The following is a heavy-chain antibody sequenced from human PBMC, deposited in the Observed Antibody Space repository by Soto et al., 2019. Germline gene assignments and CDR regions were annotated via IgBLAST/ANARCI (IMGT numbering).Heavy chain of an antibody. CDR1: GGTFSSYT. V-gene: IGHV1-69*02. Sequence: SVKVSCKASGGTFSSYTISWVRQAPGQGLEWMGRIIPILGITNYAQKFQGRVTITADKSTSTAYMELSSLRSDDTAVYYCARSVEYYYGSGSFGHYYYYMDVWGKGTTVTVSS. CDR3: ARSVEYYYGSGSFGHYYYYMDV. D-gene: IGHD3-10*01. CDR2: IIPILGIT. J-gene: IGHJ6*03.